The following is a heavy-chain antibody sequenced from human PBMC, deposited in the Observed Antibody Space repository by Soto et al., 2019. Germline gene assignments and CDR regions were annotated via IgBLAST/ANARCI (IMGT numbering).Heavy chain of an antibody. CDR1: GGTFSSYA. V-gene: IGHV1-69*13. J-gene: IGHJ4*02. Sequence: ASVKVSCKASGGTFSSYAISWVRQATGQGLEWMGGIIPIFGTANYAQKFQGRVTITADESTTTAYMELSSLRSEDTAVYYCAGNPQSEYSGSYYFDYWGQGTLVTVSS. D-gene: IGHD1-26*01. CDR3: AGNPQSEYSGSYYFDY. CDR2: IIPIFGTA.